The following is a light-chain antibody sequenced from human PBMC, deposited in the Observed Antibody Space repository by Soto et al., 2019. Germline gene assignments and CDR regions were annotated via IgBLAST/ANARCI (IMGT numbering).Light chain of an antibody. Sequence: QSVLTHPASVSGSPGQSITISCNGRSSDGGAYDYVSWYQQHPGKAPKLMISDVSNRPSGVSDRFSGSKSGNTASLTISGLQAEDEADYYCSSYTSTRTLYVFGTGTKVTVL. CDR2: DVS. CDR1: SSDGGAYDY. J-gene: IGLJ1*01. V-gene: IGLV2-14*03. CDR3: SSYTSTRTLYV.